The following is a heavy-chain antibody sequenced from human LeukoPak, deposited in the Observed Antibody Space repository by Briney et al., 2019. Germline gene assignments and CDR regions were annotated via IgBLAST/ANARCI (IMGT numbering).Heavy chain of an antibody. J-gene: IGHJ4*02. Sequence: ASVTVSCKASGYTFTSYTMHWVRQAPGQRLEWMGRINAGNGNTEYSQRFQGRVTITRDTSASTAYMELSSLRSEDTAVYYCARDRYYGSGSYNYFDYWGQGTLVTVSS. CDR2: INAGNGNT. D-gene: IGHD3-10*01. V-gene: IGHV1-3*01. CDR3: ARDRYYGSGSYNYFDY. CDR1: GYTFTSYT.